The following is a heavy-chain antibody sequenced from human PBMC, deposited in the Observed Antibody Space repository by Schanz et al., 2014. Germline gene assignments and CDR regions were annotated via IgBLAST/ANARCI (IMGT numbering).Heavy chain of an antibody. CDR1: GYTFTNFF. CDR2: INPIGGST. Sequence: QVHLVQSGAEVHKPGASLKISCKASGYTFTNFFLHWVRQAPGQGLEWMGIINPIGGSTTYAQKFRGAVTLTTDTSTDTAYLELTSLRSEDTAVYYCAGTYCSSTSCYTGYYYMDVWGKGTTXTVSS. D-gene: IGHD2-2*02. J-gene: IGHJ6*03. V-gene: IGHV1-46*01. CDR3: AGTYCSSTSCYTGYYYMDV.